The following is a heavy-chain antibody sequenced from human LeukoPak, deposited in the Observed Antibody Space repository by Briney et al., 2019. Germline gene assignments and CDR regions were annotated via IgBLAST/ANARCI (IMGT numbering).Heavy chain of an antibody. D-gene: IGHD3-3*01. CDR1: GGTFSSYA. Sequence: SVKVSCKASGGTFSSYAISWVRQAPGQGLEWMGGIIPIFGTANYAQKFQGRVTITADESTSTAYMELSSLRSEDTAVYYCARTRYDFWSGYEDYYYYYGMDVWGQGTTVTVSS. CDR3: ARTRYDFWSGYEDYYYYYGMDV. CDR2: IIPIFGTA. V-gene: IGHV1-69*13. J-gene: IGHJ6*02.